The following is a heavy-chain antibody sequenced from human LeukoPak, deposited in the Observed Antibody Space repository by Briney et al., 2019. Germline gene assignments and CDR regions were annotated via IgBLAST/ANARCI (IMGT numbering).Heavy chain of an antibody. J-gene: IGHJ4*02. D-gene: IGHD3-22*01. CDR3: ARSLLDYYDSSGFTLDY. CDR2: ISAYNGNT. V-gene: IGHV1-18*01. Sequence: ASVKVSCKASGYTFTSYGISWVRQAPGQGLEWMGWISAYNGNTNYAQKLQGRVTMTTDTSTSTVYMELSSLRSEDTAVYYCARSLLDYYDSSGFTLDYWGQGTLVTVSS. CDR1: GYTFTSYG.